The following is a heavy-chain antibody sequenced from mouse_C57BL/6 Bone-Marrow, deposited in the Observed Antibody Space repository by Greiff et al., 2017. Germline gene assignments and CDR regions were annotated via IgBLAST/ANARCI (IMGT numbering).Heavy chain of an antibody. Sequence: VQLQQSGAELVKPGASVKISCKASGYAFSSYWMNWVKQRPGKGLEWIGQIYPGDGDTNYNEKFKGKATLTADKSSSTAYMQLSSLTSEDSEGYFCARWRRETWFAYWGQGTLVTVSA. V-gene: IGHV1-80*01. CDR1: GYAFSSYW. J-gene: IGHJ3*01. CDR2: IYPGDGDT. CDR3: ARWRRETWFAY.